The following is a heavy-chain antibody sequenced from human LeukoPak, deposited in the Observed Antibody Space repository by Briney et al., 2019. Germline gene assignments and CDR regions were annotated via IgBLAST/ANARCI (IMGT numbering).Heavy chain of an antibody. CDR2: ISAYNGNT. D-gene: IGHD3-10*01. Sequence: GASVKVSCKASGYTFSGYGISWVRQAPGQGLEWTGWISAYNGNTNYRQKLQGRVTMTTDTSTSTAYMDLRSLRSDDTAIYYCARDSPDGSGTYYNDSPDYWGQGTLVTVSS. V-gene: IGHV1-18*01. CDR1: GYTFSGYG. J-gene: IGHJ4*02. CDR3: ARDSPDGSGTYYNDSPDY.